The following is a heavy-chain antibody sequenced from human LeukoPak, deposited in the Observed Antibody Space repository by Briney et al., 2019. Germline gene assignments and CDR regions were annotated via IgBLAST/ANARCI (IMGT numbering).Heavy chain of an antibody. V-gene: IGHV3-30*01. Sequence: TGGSLRLSCAASGFTFNTYPMHWVRQAPGKGLEWVAVIADDGRDKHYADSAKGRFTISRDNSKTTLYLQMNSLRSEDTAVYYCARDHQIAAAVYYFDYWGQGTLVTVSS. D-gene: IGHD6-13*01. CDR3: ARDHQIAAAVYYFDY. CDR2: IADDGRDK. CDR1: GFTFNTYP. J-gene: IGHJ4*02.